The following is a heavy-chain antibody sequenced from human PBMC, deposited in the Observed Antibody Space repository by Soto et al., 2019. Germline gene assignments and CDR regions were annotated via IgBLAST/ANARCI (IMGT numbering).Heavy chain of an antibody. CDR1: GFTFSSYA. V-gene: IGHV3-23*01. J-gene: IGHJ6*03. CDR3: AKDPPVGIVAKSLGYYYYYMDV. D-gene: IGHD5-12*01. Sequence: GGSLRLSCAASGFTFSSYAMSWVRQAPGKGLEWVSAISGSGGSKYYADSGKGRLTISRDNSKNTLYLQMNSLRAEDTAVYYCAKDPPVGIVAKSLGYYYYYMDVWGKGTTVTVSS. CDR2: ISGSGGSK.